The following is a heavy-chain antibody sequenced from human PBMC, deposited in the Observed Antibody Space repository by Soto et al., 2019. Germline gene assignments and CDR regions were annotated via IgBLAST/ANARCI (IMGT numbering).Heavy chain of an antibody. V-gene: IGHV4-59*01. J-gene: IGHJ3*02. Sequence: PSETLSLTCTVSGGSISSYYWGWIRQPPGKGLEWIGYIYYSGSTNYNPSLKSRVTISVDTSKNQFSLKLSSVTAADTAVYYCARGHSSGWIDAFDIWGQGTMVTVSS. CDR1: GGSISSYY. CDR2: IYYSGST. CDR3: ARGHSSGWIDAFDI. D-gene: IGHD6-19*01.